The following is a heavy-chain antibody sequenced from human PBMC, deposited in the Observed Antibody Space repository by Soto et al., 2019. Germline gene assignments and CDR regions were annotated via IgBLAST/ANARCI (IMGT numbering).Heavy chain of an antibody. CDR2: IKSKTDGGTT. V-gene: IGHV3-15*07. CDR1: GFTFSNAW. CDR3: TILYEYSYGLFFDY. D-gene: IGHD5-18*01. J-gene: IGHJ4*02. Sequence: GGSLRLSCAASGFTFSNAWMNWVRQAPGKGLEWVGRIKSKTDGGTTDYAAPVKGRFTTSRDDSKNTLYLQMNSLKTEDTAVYYCTILYEYSYGLFFDYWGQGTLVTVSS.